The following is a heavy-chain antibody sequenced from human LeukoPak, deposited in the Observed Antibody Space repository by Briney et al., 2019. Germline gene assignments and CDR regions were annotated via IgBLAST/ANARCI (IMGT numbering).Heavy chain of an antibody. CDR3: ARVSNYVWFDT. D-gene: IGHD4-11*01. Sequence: GGSLRLSCAASGFTFSRYWMHWVRQAPGKGLVWVSRINTDGSSTYYADSVKGRFTISRDNAKNTLYLQMNSLRAEDTAVYYCARVSNYVWFDTWGQGNLVIVSS. J-gene: IGHJ5*02. CDR2: INTDGSST. V-gene: IGHV3-74*01. CDR1: GFTFSRYW.